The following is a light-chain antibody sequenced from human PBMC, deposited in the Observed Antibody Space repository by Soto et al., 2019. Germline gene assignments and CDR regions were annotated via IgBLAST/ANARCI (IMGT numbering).Light chain of an antibody. CDR1: NIGSKS. CDR2: YDG. V-gene: IGLV3-21*04. J-gene: IGLJ2*01. Sequence: SYELTQPPSVSVAPGKTAILTCGGNNIGSKSVHWFQKKPGQAPVLVIYYDGDRPAGIPERFSGSNSGDTATLIISRVEAGDEADYYWQVWNSRSDVVFGRGTKVTVL. CDR3: QVWNSRSDVV.